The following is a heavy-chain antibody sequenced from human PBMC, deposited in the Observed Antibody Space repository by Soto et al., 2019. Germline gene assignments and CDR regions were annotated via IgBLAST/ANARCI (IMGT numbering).Heavy chain of an antibody. J-gene: IGHJ5*02. V-gene: IGHV1-69*01. CDR2: VVRLVGKT. CDR1: GGNFSNYG. D-gene: IGHD6-13*01. Sequence: QVQLVQSGAEVKKPGSSVPVSCKASGGNFSNYGISWVRQAPGRGLEYMGGVVRLVGKTNYAHKFRGTVTIPADESTSTVYMEVRSLKSEDTAVDFCARSSGRSWYNWFDPRGQGTLGTVAT. CDR3: ARSSGRSWYNWFDP.